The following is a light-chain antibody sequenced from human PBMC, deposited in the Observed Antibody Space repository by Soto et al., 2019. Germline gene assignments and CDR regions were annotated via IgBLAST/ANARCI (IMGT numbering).Light chain of an antibody. J-gene: IGLJ2*01. V-gene: IGLV1-47*01. CDR2: RAS. CDR1: SSNIGSNY. CDR3: AAWDDTLKGLV. Sequence: QSVLTQPPSASGTPGQRVTISCAGSSSNIGSNYVYWYQQVPGTAPRLLMYRASQRPSGVPDRLSGSKSGTSASLAISGLRSEDEADYYCAAWDDTLKGLVFGGGTKLTVL.